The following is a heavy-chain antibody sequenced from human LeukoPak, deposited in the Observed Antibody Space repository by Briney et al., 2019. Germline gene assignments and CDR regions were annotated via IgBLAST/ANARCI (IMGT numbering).Heavy chain of an antibody. Sequence: PSETLSLTCTVSGGSISSSSYYWGWIRQPPGKGLEWIGSIYYSGSTYYNPSLKSRVTISVDTSKNQISLKLSSVTAADTAVYYCARAARGYSLDDYYYYYMDVWGKGTTVTVSS. V-gene: IGHV4-39*07. CDR1: GGSISSSSYY. J-gene: IGHJ6*03. CDR3: ARAARGYSLDDYYYYYMDV. CDR2: IYYSGST. D-gene: IGHD5-18*01.